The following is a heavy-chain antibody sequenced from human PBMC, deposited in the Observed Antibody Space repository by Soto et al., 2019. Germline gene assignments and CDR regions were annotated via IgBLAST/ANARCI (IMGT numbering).Heavy chain of an antibody. Sequence: PGGSLRLSCAASGFTFSNYLMSWGRQAPGKRLGWVANIKEDGSEKYYVDSVKGRFTISRDNAKNSLFLQMNSLRAEDTAVYYCATDLYQLPTMKYYYYGMDVWGQGTTVTVSS. J-gene: IGHJ6*02. D-gene: IGHD2-2*01. CDR1: GFTFSNYL. V-gene: IGHV3-7*03. CDR2: IKEDGSEK. CDR3: ATDLYQLPTMKYYYYGMDV.